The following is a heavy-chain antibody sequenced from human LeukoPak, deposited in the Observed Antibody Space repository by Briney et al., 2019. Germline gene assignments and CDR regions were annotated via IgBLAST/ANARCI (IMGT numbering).Heavy chain of an antibody. J-gene: IGHJ4*02. CDR3: ARGPNSGSYIYFDY. D-gene: IGHD1-26*01. Sequence: GGSLRLSCAASGFTVSTNYMSWVRQAPGKGLEWVSVIFSGGSTCNAESVRGRFTISRDNSKNTLYLQMNSLRAEDTAVYYCARGPNSGSYIYFDYWGQGALVTVSS. CDR1: GFTVSTNY. V-gene: IGHV3-53*01. CDR2: IFSGGST.